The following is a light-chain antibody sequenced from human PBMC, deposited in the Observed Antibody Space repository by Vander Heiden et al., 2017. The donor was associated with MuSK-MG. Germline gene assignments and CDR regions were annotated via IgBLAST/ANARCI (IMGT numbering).Light chain of an antibody. CDR2: QDS. J-gene: IGLJ2*01. CDR1: KLGDKY. V-gene: IGLV3-1*01. Sequence: SYELTQPPSVSVSPGQTASITCSGDKLGDKYACWYQQKPGQSPVLVIYQDSKRPSGIPGRFSGSNSGNTATLTISGTQAMDEAYYYCQAWDSSTVGLGGGTKL. CDR3: QAWDSSTVG.